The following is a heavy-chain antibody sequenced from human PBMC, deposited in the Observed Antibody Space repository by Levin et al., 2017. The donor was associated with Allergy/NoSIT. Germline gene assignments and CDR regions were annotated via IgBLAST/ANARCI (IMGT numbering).Heavy chain of an antibody. CDR1: GDSVSSTSYY. D-gene: IGHD6-13*01. CDR3: ASLARSSYFALTFASYALDV. J-gene: IGHJ6*02. Sequence: SQTLSLTCTVSGDSVSSTSYYWGWIRQSPGKGLEWIGNINYSGKTYSNPSLKSRVTISIDTTKNQFSLKLYSVTAADTAVYYCASLARSSYFALTFASYALDVWGQGTSVTVSS. CDR2: INYSGKT. V-gene: IGHV4-39*01.